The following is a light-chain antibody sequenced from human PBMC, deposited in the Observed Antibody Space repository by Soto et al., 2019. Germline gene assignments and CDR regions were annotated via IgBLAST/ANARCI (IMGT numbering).Light chain of an antibody. V-gene: IGLV1-40*01. CDR1: SSNIGAGYD. CDR3: QSYDSSLSGYV. J-gene: IGLJ1*01. Sequence: QSVLTQPPSVSGAPGQRVTISCTASSSNIGAGYDVHWYQHLPGTAPKLLIYGNSNRPSGVPDRFSGSKSGTSASLAITRLQAEDEGDYYCQSYDSSLSGYVFGTGTKVTV. CDR2: GNS.